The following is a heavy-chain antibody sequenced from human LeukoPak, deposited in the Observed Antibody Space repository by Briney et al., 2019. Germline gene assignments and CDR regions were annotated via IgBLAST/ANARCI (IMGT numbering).Heavy chain of an antibody. J-gene: IGHJ4*02. Sequence: QAGGSLRLSCGASGFTFSRYWMSWVRQTPGKGLQWVANIKHDGSQKYYVDSVQGRFTISRDNARNSLYLQMNSLRAEDTAVYYCARDNRGTFDYWGQGSLVTVSS. V-gene: IGHV3-7*03. CDR1: GFTFSRYW. CDR2: IKHDGSQK. CDR3: ARDNRGTFDY. D-gene: IGHD1-1*01.